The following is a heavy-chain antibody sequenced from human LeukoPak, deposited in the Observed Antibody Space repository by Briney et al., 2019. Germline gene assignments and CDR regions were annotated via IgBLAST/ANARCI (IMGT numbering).Heavy chain of an antibody. CDR3: AKDRGGYYSNYIFDY. D-gene: IGHD4-11*01. V-gene: IGHV3-23*01. CDR1: GFTFDDYA. J-gene: IGHJ4*02. Sequence: GGSLRLSCAAAGFTFDDYAMSWVRQAPGKGLEWVSAISGSGGSTYYADSVKGRFTISRDNSKNTLYLQMNSLRAEDTAVYYCAKDRGGYYSNYIFDYWGQGTLVTVSS. CDR2: ISGSGGST.